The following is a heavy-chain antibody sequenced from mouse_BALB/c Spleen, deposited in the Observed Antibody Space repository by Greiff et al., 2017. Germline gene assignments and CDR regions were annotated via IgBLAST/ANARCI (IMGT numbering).Heavy chain of an antibody. CDR1: GYSITSGYY. Sequence: DVQLQESGPGLVKPSQSLSLTCSVTGYSITSGYYWNWIRQFPGNKLEWMGYISYDGSNNYNPSLKNRISITRDTSKNQFFLKLNSVTTEDTATYYCARSSMITTGSWFAYWGQGTLVTVSA. D-gene: IGHD2-4*01. J-gene: IGHJ3*01. V-gene: IGHV3-6*02. CDR2: ISYDGSN. CDR3: ARSSMITTGSWFAY.